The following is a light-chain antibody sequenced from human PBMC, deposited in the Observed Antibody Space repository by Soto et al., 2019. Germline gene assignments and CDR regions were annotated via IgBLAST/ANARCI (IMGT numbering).Light chain of an antibody. CDR1: QSVGSY. CDR3: QQRTNWPRT. Sequence: EVVLTQSPATLSLSPGERATLSCRASQSVGSYFAWYQQKPGQTPRLLIYDTSSRATGIPARFSGSGSGTDFALTISSLEPEDSAVYYCQQRTNWPRTFGQGTKVDIK. J-gene: IGKJ1*01. CDR2: DTS. V-gene: IGKV3-11*01.